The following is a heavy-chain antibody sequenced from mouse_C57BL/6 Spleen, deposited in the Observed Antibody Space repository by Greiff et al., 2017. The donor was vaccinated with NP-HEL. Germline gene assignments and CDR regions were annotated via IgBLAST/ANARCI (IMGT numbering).Heavy chain of an antibody. CDR1: GFTFSSYA. J-gene: IGHJ2*01. CDR2: ISDGGSYT. D-gene: IGHD2-4*01. CDR3: ARDDYDGYYFDY. V-gene: IGHV5-4*01. Sequence: EVQLVESGGGLVKPGGSLKLSCAASGFTFSSYAMSWVRQTPEKRLEWVATISDGGSYTYYPDNVKGRFTISRDNAKNNRYLQMSHLKSEDTAMYYCARDDYDGYYFDYWGQGTTLTVSS.